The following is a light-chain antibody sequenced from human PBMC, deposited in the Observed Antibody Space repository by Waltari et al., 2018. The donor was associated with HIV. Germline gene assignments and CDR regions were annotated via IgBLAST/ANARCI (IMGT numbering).Light chain of an antibody. V-gene: IGLV1-40*01. Sequence: QSVLTQPPSVSGAPGTRVTIACTGSSSNIGAGYDLHWYQQLPGTAPNHLRYGHSNRPSGVPDRFSGSKTGTSASLAITGLQAEDEAYYYCQSYDSSLSGSVFGGGTKLTVL. CDR3: QSYDSSLSGSV. J-gene: IGLJ2*01. CDR2: GHS. CDR1: SSNIGAGYD.